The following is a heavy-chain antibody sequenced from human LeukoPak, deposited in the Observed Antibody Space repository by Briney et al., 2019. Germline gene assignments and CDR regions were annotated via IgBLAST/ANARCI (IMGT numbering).Heavy chain of an antibody. Sequence: GGSPRLSCAASGFTFSSYAMSWVRQAPGKGLEWVSAISGSGGSTYYADSVKGRFTVSRDNSKNTLYLQMNSLRAEDTAVYCCAKEEQQLVHYYYYYMDVWGKGTTVTVSS. D-gene: IGHD6-13*01. CDR1: GFTFSSYA. V-gene: IGHV3-23*01. CDR2: ISGSGGST. CDR3: AKEEQQLVHYYYYYMDV. J-gene: IGHJ6*03.